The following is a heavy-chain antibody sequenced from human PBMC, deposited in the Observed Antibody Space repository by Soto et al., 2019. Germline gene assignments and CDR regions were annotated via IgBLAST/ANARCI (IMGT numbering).Heavy chain of an antibody. D-gene: IGHD3-22*01. CDR1: GFTFSSYG. J-gene: IGHJ4*02. V-gene: IGHV3-33*01. CDR2: IWYDGSNK. CDR3: ARESSGYKYYFDY. Sequence: GGSLRLSCAASGFTFSSYGMHWVRHAPGKGLEWVAVIWYDGSNKYYADSVKGRFTISRDNSKNTLYLQMNSLRAEDTAVYYCARESSGYKYYFDYWGQGTLVTVSS.